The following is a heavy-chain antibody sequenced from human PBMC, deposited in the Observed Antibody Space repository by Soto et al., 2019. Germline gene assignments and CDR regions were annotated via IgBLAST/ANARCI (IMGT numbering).Heavy chain of an antibody. CDR3: AKDYGGQLDPDYYYGMDV. CDR1: GFTFSSYG. J-gene: IGHJ6*02. CDR2: ISYDGSNK. Sequence: QVQLVESGGGVVQPGRSLRLSCAASGFTFSSYGMHWVRQAPGKGLEWVAVISYDGSNKYYADSVKGRFTISRDNSKNTLYLQMNSLRAEDTAVYYCAKDYGGQLDPDYYYGMDVWGQGTTVTGSS. V-gene: IGHV3-30*18. D-gene: IGHD6-6*01.